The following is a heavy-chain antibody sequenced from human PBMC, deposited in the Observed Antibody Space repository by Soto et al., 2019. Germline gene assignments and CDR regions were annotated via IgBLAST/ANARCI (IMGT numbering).Heavy chain of an antibody. J-gene: IGHJ4*02. D-gene: IGHD5-18*01. CDR3: ARGFTYVYYFDY. V-gene: IGHV4-59*06. CDR1: GGSISSYD. Sequence: PSETLSVTCTVSGGSISSYDWSWIRQPPGKGLEWIGYIYYSGSTYYNPSLQSRVSISVDTSKNQFSLKLSSVTAADTAVYYCARGFTYVYYFDYWGQGTPVPVSS. CDR2: IYYSGST.